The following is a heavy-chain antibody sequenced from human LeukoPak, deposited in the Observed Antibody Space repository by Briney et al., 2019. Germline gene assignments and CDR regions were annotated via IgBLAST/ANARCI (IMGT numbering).Heavy chain of an antibody. CDR1: GFTFSSYA. J-gene: IGHJ6*02. V-gene: IGHV3-23*01. CDR2: IGGSGTST. CDR3: AKTSQGHPPYYCSMDV. Sequence: GGSLRLSCAASGFTFSSYAMIWARQAPGKGLEWVSAIGGSGTSTFYADSVKGRFTISRDNSKNTLYLQMNSLRAEDTAVYYCAKTSQGHPPYYCSMDVWGQGTTVTVSS.